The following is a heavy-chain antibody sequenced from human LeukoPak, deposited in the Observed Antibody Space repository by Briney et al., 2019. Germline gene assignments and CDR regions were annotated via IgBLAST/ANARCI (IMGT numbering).Heavy chain of an antibody. J-gene: IGHJ4*02. CDR1: GGSISSYY. D-gene: IGHD2-15*01. CDR3: ALDSGRVCSGGSCESRKFDY. CDR2: IYYSGST. V-gene: IGHV4-59*01. Sequence: SETLSLTCTVSGGSISSYYWSWIRQPPGKGLEWIGYIYYSGSTNYNPSLKSRVTISVDTSKNQFSLKLSPVTAADTAVYYCALDSGRVCSGGSCESRKFDYWGQGTLVTVSS.